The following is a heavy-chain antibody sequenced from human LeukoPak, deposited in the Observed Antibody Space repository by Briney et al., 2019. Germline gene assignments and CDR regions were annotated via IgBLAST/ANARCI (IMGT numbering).Heavy chain of an antibody. J-gene: IGHJ5*02. Sequence: PSETLSLTCTVSGGSISSYYWSWIRQPAGKGLEWIGRIYTSGSTNYNPSLKSRVTMSVDTSKNQLSLKLSSVTAADTAVYYCARDGEGYCSSTSCYEAWFDPWGQGTLVTVSS. CDR3: ARDGEGYCSSTSCYEAWFDP. V-gene: IGHV4-4*07. CDR2: IYTSGST. CDR1: GGSISSYY. D-gene: IGHD2-2*01.